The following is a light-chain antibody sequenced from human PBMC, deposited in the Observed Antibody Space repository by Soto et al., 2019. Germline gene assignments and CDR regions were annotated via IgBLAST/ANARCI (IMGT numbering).Light chain of an antibody. V-gene: IGLV2-11*01. CDR1: SSDVGGYNY. Sequence: QSVLTQPRSVSGSPGQSVTISCTRTSSDVGGYNYVSWYQQYPGTAPKVMIYDVTKRPSGVPDRFSGSKSGNPASLTISGLQVEEGADYYSCSYRCFYSYHFGSGRNLTVL. CDR2: DVT. J-gene: IGLJ1*01. CDR3: CSYRCFYSYH.